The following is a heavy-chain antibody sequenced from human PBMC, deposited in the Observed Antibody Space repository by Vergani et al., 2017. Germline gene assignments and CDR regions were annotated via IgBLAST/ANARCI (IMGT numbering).Heavy chain of an antibody. J-gene: IGHJ4*02. CDR2: ISGSGGNT. CDR1: GFTFSSYA. Sequence: EVQLLESGGGLVQPGGSLRLSCAASGFTFSSYAMSWVRQAPGKGLEWVSTISGSGGNTYYADSAKGRFTISRDNSKNTLYLQMNSLRAEDTAVYYCARAVECDYWGQGTLVTVSS. D-gene: IGHD5-24*01. V-gene: IGHV3-23*01. CDR3: ARAVECDY.